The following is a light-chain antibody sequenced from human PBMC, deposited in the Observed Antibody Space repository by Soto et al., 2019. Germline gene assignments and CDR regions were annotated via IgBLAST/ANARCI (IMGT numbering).Light chain of an antibody. CDR2: GAS. Sequence: DIQMTQSPSSVSASVGDRVSITCRASQGARTKLNWYQQKPGRAPNLLIYGASALQSGVPSRFSGSGSGTDFTLTISSLQPEDFATYYCQQSYTVPWTFGQGTKVE. CDR3: QQSYTVPWT. V-gene: IGKV1-39*01. J-gene: IGKJ1*01. CDR1: QGARTK.